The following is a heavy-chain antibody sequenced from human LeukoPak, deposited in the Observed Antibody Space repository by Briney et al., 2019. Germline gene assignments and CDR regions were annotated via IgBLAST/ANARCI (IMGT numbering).Heavy chain of an antibody. V-gene: IGHV4-39*01. D-gene: IGHD1-7*01. CDR1: GGSISSSSYY. CDR3: GAWLTGTTGWAY. Sequence: SETLSLTCTVSGGSISSSSYYWGWIRQPPGKGLEWIGSIYYSGSTYYNPSLKSRVTISVDTSKNQFSLKLSSVTAADTAVYYCGAWLTGTTGWAYWGQGTLVTVSS. CDR2: IYYSGST. J-gene: IGHJ4*02.